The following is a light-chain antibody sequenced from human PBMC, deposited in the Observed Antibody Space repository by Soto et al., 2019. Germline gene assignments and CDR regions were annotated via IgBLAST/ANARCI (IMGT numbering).Light chain of an antibody. CDR2: GAS. V-gene: IGKV3-15*01. J-gene: IGKJ1*01. CDR3: QQYNNWPPTWT. CDR1: QGVGYT. Sequence: EIVMTQSPATLSVSPGERATLSCRASQGVGYTLAWYQQKPGQTPRLLIYGASTRATGIPARFSGSGSGTEFTLTINSLQSEDFAVYYCQQYNNWPPTWTFGQGTKVEIK.